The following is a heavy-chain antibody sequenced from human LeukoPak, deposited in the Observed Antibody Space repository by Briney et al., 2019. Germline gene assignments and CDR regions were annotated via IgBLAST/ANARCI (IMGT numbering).Heavy chain of an antibody. CDR1: GLTFSSHP. Sequence: PGGSLRLSCAASGLTFSSHPMHWVRQAPGKGLEWVAVISQDGSKRHYTDSVKGRFIISRDNSRNTLYLQMNSLRAEDTAVYYCVREPGPGYFDYWSQGTLVTVSS. J-gene: IGHJ4*02. V-gene: IGHV3-30-3*01. CDR3: VREPGPGYFDY. CDR2: ISQDGSKR. D-gene: IGHD6-13*01.